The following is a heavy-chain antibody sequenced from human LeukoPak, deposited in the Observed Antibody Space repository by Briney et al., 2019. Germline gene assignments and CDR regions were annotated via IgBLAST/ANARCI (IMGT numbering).Heavy chain of an antibody. Sequence: GGSLRLSCAASGFTVSSSYMYWVRQAPGKGLEWVSFFYRGDSTYYAESVRGRFTISRDNSKNTLYLQMNSLRAEDTAVYYCAKSSITMMVVFDYWGQGTLVTVSS. V-gene: IGHV3-53*05. CDR3: AKSSITMMVVFDY. D-gene: IGHD3-22*01. J-gene: IGHJ4*02. CDR1: GFTVSSSY. CDR2: FYRGDST.